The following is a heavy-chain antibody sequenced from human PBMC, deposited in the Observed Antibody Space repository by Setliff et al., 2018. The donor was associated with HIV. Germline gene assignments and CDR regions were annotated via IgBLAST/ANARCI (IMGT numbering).Heavy chain of an antibody. Sequence: ASVKVSCKTSGYAFTSYHIHWVRQAPGQGLGWMGKIFVGDSTAHYAQKFQGRVTLTSDTSTNTVYMELSSLRSEDTAVYYCAREGPKTYYFDYWGQGTLVTVSS. V-gene: IGHV1-46*01. CDR1: GYAFTSYH. CDR3: AREGPKTYYFDY. CDR2: IFVGDSTA. J-gene: IGHJ4*02.